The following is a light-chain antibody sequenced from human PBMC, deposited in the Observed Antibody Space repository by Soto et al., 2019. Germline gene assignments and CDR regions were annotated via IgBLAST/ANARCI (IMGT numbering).Light chain of an antibody. Sequence: QLVLTQPPSVSGSPGHSVTISCTGTSSDVGSYNRVSWYQQPPGTAPKLMIYEVSNRPSGVPDRFSGSKSGNTASLTISGLQAEDEADYYCSSYTSSIDVVFGGGTKLTVL. CDR2: EVS. CDR1: SSDVGSYNR. CDR3: SSYTSSIDVV. J-gene: IGLJ2*01. V-gene: IGLV2-18*02.